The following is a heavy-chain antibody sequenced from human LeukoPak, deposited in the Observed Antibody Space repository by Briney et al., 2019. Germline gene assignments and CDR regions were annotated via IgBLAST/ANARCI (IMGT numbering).Heavy chain of an antibody. Sequence: GGSLRLSCAASGFTFSSYGIHWVRQAPGKGLEWVAFIRYDGSNKYYTDSVKGRFTISRDNSKNTLYLQMNSLGAEDTAVYYCAKGRGWEASYYYYYMDVWGKGTTVTISS. CDR2: IRYDGSNK. J-gene: IGHJ6*03. V-gene: IGHV3-30*02. CDR3: AKGRGWEASYYYYYMDV. CDR1: GFTFSSYG. D-gene: IGHD1-26*01.